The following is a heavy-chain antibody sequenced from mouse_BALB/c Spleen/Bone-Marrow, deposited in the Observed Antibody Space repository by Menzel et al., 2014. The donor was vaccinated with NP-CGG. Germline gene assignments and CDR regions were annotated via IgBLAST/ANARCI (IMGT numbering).Heavy chain of an antibody. Sequence: RQQSGPGLVQPSQSLSITCTVSGFSFTTYGVHWVRQSPGKGLEWLGVIWRGGSTDYNAAFMSRLSITKDNSKSQVFFKMNSLQADDTAIYYCARNEGGQLGPYCGQGTLVTVSA. CDR1: GFSFTTYG. CDR3: ARNEGGQLGPY. CDR2: IWRGGST. J-gene: IGHJ3*01. V-gene: IGHV2-5*01. D-gene: IGHD3-2*01.